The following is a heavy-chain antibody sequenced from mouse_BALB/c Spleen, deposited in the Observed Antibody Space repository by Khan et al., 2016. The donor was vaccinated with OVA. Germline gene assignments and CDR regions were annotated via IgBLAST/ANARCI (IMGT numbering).Heavy chain of an antibody. CDR1: GYTFPEYT. CDR2: INPKNGGT. Sequence: IQLVRSGPELVKPGASVKISCKTSGYTFPEYTVHWVKQSLGKSLDWIGVINPKNGGTAYNQKFKGKATLAVDKSSSTAYMEFRNLTSEDSAVYYCARDAGRYWGQGTSVTVAS. J-gene: IGHJ4*01. V-gene: IGHV1-18*01. CDR3: ARDAGRY. D-gene: IGHD3-3*01.